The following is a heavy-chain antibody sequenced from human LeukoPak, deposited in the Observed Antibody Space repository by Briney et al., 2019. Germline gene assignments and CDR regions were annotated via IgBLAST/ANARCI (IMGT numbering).Heavy chain of an antibody. V-gene: IGHV4-4*07. CDR3: ARGQWQIDY. CDR1: GVSISHYY. J-gene: IGHJ4*02. D-gene: IGHD6-19*01. CDR2: IDTSGST. Sequence: PSETLSLICTVSGVSISHYYWTWIRQPAGGGLEWIGRIDTSGSTNYSPSLQSRVTMSSDTSNNQFSLNLMSVDATDTAVYYCARGQWQIDYWGQGVLVTVSP.